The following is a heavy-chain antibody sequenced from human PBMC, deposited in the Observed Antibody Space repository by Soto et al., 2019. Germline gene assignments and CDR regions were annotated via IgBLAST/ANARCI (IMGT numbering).Heavy chain of an antibody. CDR3: AREGCSGGSCYWFNY. CDR2: INPNSGGT. J-gene: IGHJ4*02. V-gene: IGHV1-2*04. Sequence: QVQLVQSGAEVKKPGASVKVSCKASGYTFTGYYMHWVRQAPGQGLEWMGWINPNSGGTNYAQKFQGWVTMTRDTSISTAYMELSRLRSDDTAVYYWAREGCSGGSCYWFNYWGQGTLVTVSS. CDR1: GYTFTGYY. D-gene: IGHD2-15*01.